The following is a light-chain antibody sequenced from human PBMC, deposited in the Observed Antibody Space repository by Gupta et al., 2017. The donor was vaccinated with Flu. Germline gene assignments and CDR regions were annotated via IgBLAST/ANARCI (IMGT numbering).Light chain of an antibody. CDR1: SSDIGGYNY. V-gene: IGLV2-14*01. Sequence: TSSDIGGYNYVSCYQQHPGKAPKLRIYEVSNRPSGVSNRFSGSKSDNTASLTISGLQTEDEADYYCSSYTTSSTVVFGGGTKLTVL. CDR3: SSYTTSSTVV. CDR2: EVS. J-gene: IGLJ2*01.